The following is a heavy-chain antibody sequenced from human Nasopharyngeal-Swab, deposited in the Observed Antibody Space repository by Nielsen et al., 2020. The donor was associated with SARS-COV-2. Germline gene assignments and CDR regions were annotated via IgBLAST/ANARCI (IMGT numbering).Heavy chain of an antibody. CDR3: ARDLRSSGWYRAFDI. Sequence: ETLSLTCAAFGFTFSSYWMSWVRQAPGKGLEWVANIKQDGSEKYYVDSVKGRFTISRDNAKNSLYLQMNSLRAEDTAVYYCARDLRSSGWYRAFDIWGQGTMVTVSS. V-gene: IGHV3-7*01. CDR2: IKQDGSEK. CDR1: GFTFSSYW. D-gene: IGHD6-19*01. J-gene: IGHJ3*02.